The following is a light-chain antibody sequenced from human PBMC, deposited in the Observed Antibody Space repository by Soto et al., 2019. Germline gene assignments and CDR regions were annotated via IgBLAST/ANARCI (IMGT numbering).Light chain of an antibody. CDR3: QQYHTWPIT. V-gene: IGKV3D-15*01. CDR2: DAS. Sequence: EIVLTQSPGTLSLSPGERATFSCRASQSVSSNYLAWYQQKPGQAPRLLIYDASNRATGIPARFSGSGSGTEFTLTISSLQSEDCAIYYCQQYHTWPITFGGGTKVDIK. CDR1: QSVSSN. J-gene: IGKJ4*01.